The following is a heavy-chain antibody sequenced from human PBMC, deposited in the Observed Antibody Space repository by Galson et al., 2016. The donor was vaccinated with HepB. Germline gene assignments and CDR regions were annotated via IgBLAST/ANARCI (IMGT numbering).Heavy chain of an antibody. CDR2: IWYDGTNK. Sequence: SLRLSCAASGFTFSSYGMHWVRQAPGKGLEWVTIIWYDGTNKYYADSVKGRFTISRDNSKNTLYLQMNSLRIEDTAVYYCARDARYCGRTSCYLDGWGQGTTVTVSS. CDR1: GFTFSSYG. J-gene: IGHJ6*02. CDR3: ARDARYCGRTSCYLDG. D-gene: IGHD2-2*01. V-gene: IGHV3-33*01.